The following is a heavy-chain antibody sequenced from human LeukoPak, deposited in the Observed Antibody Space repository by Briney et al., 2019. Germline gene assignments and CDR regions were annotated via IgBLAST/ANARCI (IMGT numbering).Heavy chain of an antibody. CDR3: ARDPRRSGEAYFEY. J-gene: IGHJ4*02. CDR2: ISAYNGNT. V-gene: IGHV1-18*01. Sequence: ASVKVSCKASGYTFTSYGISWVRQAPGQGLEWMGWISAYNGNTNYAQKLQGRVTMTTDTSTGTAYMELRSLRSDDTAVYYCARDPRRSGEAYFEYWGQGNLVNVFS. CDR1: GYTFTSYG. D-gene: IGHD2-15*01.